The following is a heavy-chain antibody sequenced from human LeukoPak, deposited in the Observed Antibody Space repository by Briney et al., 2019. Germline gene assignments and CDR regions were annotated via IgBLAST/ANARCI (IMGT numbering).Heavy chain of an antibody. CDR1: GFTFSSYA. Sequence: GGSLRLSCAASGFTFSSYAMSWVRQAPGKGLEWVSAISGSGGSTYYADSVKGRFTISRDNSKNTLYLQMNSLRAEDTAVYYCAKGVTIFGVVTNFDYWGQGTLVTVSS. D-gene: IGHD3-3*01. CDR2: ISGSGGST. CDR3: AKGVTIFGVVTNFDY. J-gene: IGHJ4*02. V-gene: IGHV3-23*01.